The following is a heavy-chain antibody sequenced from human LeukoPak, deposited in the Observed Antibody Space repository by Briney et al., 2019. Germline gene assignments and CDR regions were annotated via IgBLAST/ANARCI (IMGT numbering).Heavy chain of an antibody. D-gene: IGHD3-9*01. CDR2: IIPIFGTA. Sequence: ASVKVSCKASGGTFSSYAISWVRQAPGQGLEWMGGIIPIFGTANYAQKFQGRVTITADESTSTAYMELSRLRSDDTAVYYCARDQDPLHYDILTGYYSEGGIYDYWGQGTLVTVSS. V-gene: IGHV1-69*13. CDR1: GGTFSSYA. CDR3: ARDQDPLHYDILTGYYSEGGIYDY. J-gene: IGHJ4*02.